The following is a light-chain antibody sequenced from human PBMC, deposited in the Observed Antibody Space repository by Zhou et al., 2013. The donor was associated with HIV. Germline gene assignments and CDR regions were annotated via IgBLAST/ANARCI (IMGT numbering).Light chain of an antibody. Sequence: DIQMTQSPSSLSASVGASVTITCRASQSIGNWLAWYQQKPGKAPKLLIYKASNLEVGSHQGSAAVDLRQNSLSPSTACSLMILQLITCQQYHTHWTFGQGTKVEIK. CDR3: QQYHTHWT. J-gene: IGKJ1*01. CDR2: KAS. CDR1: QSIGNW. V-gene: IGKV1-5*03.